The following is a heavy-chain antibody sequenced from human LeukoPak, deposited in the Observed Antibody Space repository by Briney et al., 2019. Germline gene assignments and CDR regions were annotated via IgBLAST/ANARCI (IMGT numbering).Heavy chain of an antibody. CDR3: AKDGVAVAPGWYFDL. J-gene: IGHJ2*01. V-gene: IGHV3-33*06. Sequence: PGGSLRLSCAASGFTFSSYGMHWVRQAPGKWLEWVAVIWYDGSNKYYADSVKGRFTISRDNSKNTLYLQMNSLRAEDTAVYYCAKDGVAVAPGWYFDLWGRGTLVTVSS. CDR2: IWYDGSNK. CDR1: GFTFSSYG. D-gene: IGHD6-19*01.